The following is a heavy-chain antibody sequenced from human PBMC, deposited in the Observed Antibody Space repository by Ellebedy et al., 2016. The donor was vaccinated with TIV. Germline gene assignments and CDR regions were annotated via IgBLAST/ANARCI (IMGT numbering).Heavy chain of an antibody. CDR1: GFTFSSYA. CDR3: ARTSGGSGDYFDY. D-gene: IGHD2-15*01. Sequence: PGGSLRLSCAASGFTFSSYAMSWVRQAPGKGLEWVSAISGSGGSTYYADSVKGRFTISRDNSKNTLYLQMNSRRAEDTAVYYCARTSGGSGDYFDYWGQGTLVTVSS. V-gene: IGHV3-23*01. CDR2: ISGSGGST. J-gene: IGHJ4*02.